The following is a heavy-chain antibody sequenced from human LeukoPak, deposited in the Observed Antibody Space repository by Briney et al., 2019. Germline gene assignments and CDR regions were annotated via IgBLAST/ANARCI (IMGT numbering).Heavy chain of an antibody. CDR3: ARYYYDSSGYPAFDY. V-gene: IGHV4-34*01. CDR2: INHSGST. Sequence: SETLSLTCTVSGAPINSYYWSWIRQPPGKGLEWIGEINHSGSTNYNPSLKSRVTISVDTSKNQFSLKLSSVTAADTAVYYCARYYYDSSGYPAFDYWGQGTLVTVSS. J-gene: IGHJ4*02. D-gene: IGHD3-22*01. CDR1: GAPINSYY.